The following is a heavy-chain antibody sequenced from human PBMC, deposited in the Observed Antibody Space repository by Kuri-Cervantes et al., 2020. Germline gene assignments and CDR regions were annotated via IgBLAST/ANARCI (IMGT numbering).Heavy chain of an antibody. J-gene: IGHJ4*02. V-gene: IGHV1-2*04. D-gene: IGHD3/OR15-3a*01. Sequence: ASVKVSCKASGYTFTGYYMHWVRQAPGQGLEWMGWINPNSGGTNYAQKFQGWVTMTRDTSISTAYMELSRLRSDNTAVYYCARRYLDGGADYWGQGTLVTVSS. CDR2: INPNSGGT. CDR3: ARRYLDGGADY. CDR1: GYTFTGYY.